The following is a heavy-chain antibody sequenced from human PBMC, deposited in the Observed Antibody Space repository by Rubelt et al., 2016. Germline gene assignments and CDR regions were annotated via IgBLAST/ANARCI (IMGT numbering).Heavy chain of an antibody. Sequence: QLQLQESGPGLVKPSETLSLTCTVSGGSISSSSYYWGWIRQPPGKGLEWIGEIYHSGSTNYIPSLKSRVTISVDKSKNQFSLRLSSVTAADTAVYYCASKLYDYPYYFDCWGQGTLVTVSS. V-gene: IGHV4-39*07. CDR3: ASKLYDYPYYFDC. D-gene: IGHD5-12*01. CDR1: GGSISSSSYY. J-gene: IGHJ4*02. CDR2: IYHSGST.